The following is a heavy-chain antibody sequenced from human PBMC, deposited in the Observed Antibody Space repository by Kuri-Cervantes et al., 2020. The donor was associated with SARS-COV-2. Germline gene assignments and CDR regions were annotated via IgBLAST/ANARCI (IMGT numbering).Heavy chain of an antibody. Sequence: GESLKISCAASGFTFSSYAMHWVRQAPGKGLEWVAVISYDGSNKYYADSVKGRFTISRDNSKNTLYLHVNSLRTEDTAVYYCASALIDSPDYWGRGTPVTVSS. CDR1: GFTFSSYA. J-gene: IGHJ4*02. CDR3: ASALIDSPDY. D-gene: IGHD3-22*01. CDR2: ISYDGSNK. V-gene: IGHV3-30*04.